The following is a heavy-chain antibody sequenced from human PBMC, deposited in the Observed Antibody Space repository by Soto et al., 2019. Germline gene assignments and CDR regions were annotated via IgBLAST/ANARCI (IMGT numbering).Heavy chain of an antibody. CDR1: GFSLSAYGVR. D-gene: IGHD3-22*01. CDR2: IHWNDDK. CDR3: AHTQDSSGFLNS. J-gene: IGHJ4*02. Sequence: SGPTLVNPTHTLTLTCSFSGFSLSAYGVRVIWFRQPPGETLEWLALIHWNDDKRYSPYLKSRLTITKDTSKNQVVLTLTNLDPVDTGTYFCAHTQDSSGFLNSWGQGMLVTVSS. V-gene: IGHV2-5*01.